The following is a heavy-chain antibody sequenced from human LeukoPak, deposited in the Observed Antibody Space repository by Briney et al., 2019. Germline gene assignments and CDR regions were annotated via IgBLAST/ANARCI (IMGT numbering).Heavy chain of an antibody. CDR2: IKQGGSEK. CDR3: ARDSDVWGSYRYLFDY. D-gene: IGHD3-16*02. CDR1: GFTFSSYW. V-gene: IGHV3-7*03. J-gene: IGHJ4*02. Sequence: GGSLRLSCAASGFTFSSYWMSWVRQAPGKGLEWVANIKQGGSEKYYVDSVKGRFTISRDNAKNSLYLQMNSLRAEDTAVYYCARDSDVWGSYRYLFDYWGQGTLVTVSS.